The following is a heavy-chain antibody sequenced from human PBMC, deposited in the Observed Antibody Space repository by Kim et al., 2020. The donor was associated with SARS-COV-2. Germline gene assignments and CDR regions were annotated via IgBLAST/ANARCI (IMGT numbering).Heavy chain of an antibody. CDR3: ARDSNDFWSGYYRDSHWYFDL. V-gene: IGHV3-21*01. CDR2: ISSSSSYI. CDR1: GFTFSSYS. J-gene: IGHJ2*01. Sequence: GGSLRLSCAASGFTFSSYSMNWVRQAPGKGLEWVSSISSSSSYIYYADSVKGRFTISRDNAKNSLYLQMNSLRAEDTAVYYCARDSNDFWSGYYRDSHWYFDLWGRGTLVTVSS. D-gene: IGHD3-3*01.